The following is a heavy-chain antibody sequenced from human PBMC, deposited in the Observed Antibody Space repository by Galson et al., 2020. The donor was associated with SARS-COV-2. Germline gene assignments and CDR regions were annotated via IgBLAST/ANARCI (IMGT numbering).Heavy chain of an antibody. D-gene: IGHD1-26*01. V-gene: IGHV3-9*01. CDR1: GFTFGDYA. J-gene: IGHJ4*02. Sequence: SLKISCAASGFTFGDYAMHWVRPAPGKGLEWVSGISWNSGGIGYVDSVKGRFTISRDNAKNSLYLQMNSLRAEDTALYYCAKDTGGGSYYGLRASVWGQGTLVTVAS. CDR2: ISWNSGGI. CDR3: AKDTGGGSYYGLRASV.